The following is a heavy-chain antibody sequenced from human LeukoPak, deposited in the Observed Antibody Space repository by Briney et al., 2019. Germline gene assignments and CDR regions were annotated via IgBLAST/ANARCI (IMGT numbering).Heavy chain of an antibody. Sequence: SETLSLTCTVSAGSISTYHWNWIRKSPEKGLEWIGHMQSTGNSNYNPSFKSRVTISVDMSRNQIVLYLSSVTAADTAVYFCARDKQHSYGRYFDHWGQGILVTVSS. V-gene: IGHV4-59*01. CDR2: MQSTGNS. CDR1: AGSISTYH. D-gene: IGHD5-18*01. CDR3: ARDKQHSYGRYFDH. J-gene: IGHJ4*02.